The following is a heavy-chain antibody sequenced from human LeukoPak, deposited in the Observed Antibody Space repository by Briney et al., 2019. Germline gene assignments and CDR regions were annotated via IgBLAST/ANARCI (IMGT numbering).Heavy chain of an antibody. D-gene: IGHD6-6*01. CDR3: ARQGPYSSSLEFDP. CDR2: IYYSGST. Sequence: SETLSLTCTVSGGSISSYYWSWIRQPPGKGLEWIGYIYYSGSTNYNPSLKSRVTISVDTSKNQFSLKLSSVTAADTAVYYCARQGPYSSSLEFDPWGQGTLVTVSS. V-gene: IGHV4-59*08. J-gene: IGHJ5*02. CDR1: GGSISSYY.